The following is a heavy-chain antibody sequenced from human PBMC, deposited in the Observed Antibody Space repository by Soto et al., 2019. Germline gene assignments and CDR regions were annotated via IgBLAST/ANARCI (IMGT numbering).Heavy chain of an antibody. CDR2: IWYDGSNK. V-gene: IGHV3-33*01. CDR3: ARVRSYSSSSRSYYFDY. CDR1: GFTFSSYG. D-gene: IGHD6-6*01. Sequence: HPGGSLRLSCAASGFTFSSYGMHWVRQAPGKGLEWVAVIWYDGSNKYYADSVKGRFTISRDNSKNTLYLQMNSLRAEDTAVYYCARVRSYSSSSRSYYFDYWGQGTLVTVSS. J-gene: IGHJ4*02.